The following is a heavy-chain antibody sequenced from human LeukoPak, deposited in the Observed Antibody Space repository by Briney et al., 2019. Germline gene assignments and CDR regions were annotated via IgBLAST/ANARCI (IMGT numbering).Heavy chain of an antibody. J-gene: IGHJ4*02. CDR3: GKEHESGSYHDFDY. Sequence: LTGGSLRLSCAASGFTFSSYAMSWVRQAPGKGLEWVSGISGSGGAAYYAGSVKGRFTISRDNSKNTVYLQMKSLRAEDTAVYYCGKEHESGSYHDFDYWGQGTLVTVSS. CDR2: ISGSGGAA. V-gene: IGHV3-23*01. D-gene: IGHD1-26*01. CDR1: GFTFSSYA.